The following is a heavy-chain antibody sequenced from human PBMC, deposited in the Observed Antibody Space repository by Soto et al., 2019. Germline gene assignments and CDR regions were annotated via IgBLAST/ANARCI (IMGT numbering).Heavy chain of an antibody. Sequence: GGSLRLSCAASGFTSGFTFTSYAMSWVRQAPGKGLEWVSTLRGDGDSTYYSDSVRGRFTISRDNSNNTLFLQMNSLGAEDTAIYYGAKVRCRSWYFDSWGQGTLVTVSS. CDR1: GFTSGFTFTSYA. D-gene: IGHD6-19*01. CDR3: AKVRCRSWYFDS. V-gene: IGHV3-23*01. CDR2: LRGDGDST. J-gene: IGHJ4*02.